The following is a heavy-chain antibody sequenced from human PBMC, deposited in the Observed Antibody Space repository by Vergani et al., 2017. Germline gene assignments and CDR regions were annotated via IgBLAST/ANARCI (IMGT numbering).Heavy chain of an antibody. D-gene: IGHD2-15*01. CDR1: GGSISAGYYF. CDR2: ISASGNA. V-gene: IGHV4-61*02. Sequence: QVQLQASGPGRVKPSQTLSLTCTMSGGSISAGYYFWSGIRQPAGKGLEGLGHISASGNASHSPSLKTRVSMSVDTSKNQFSLTVTSVTAADTAIYFCARRSGGYYSGGKVHPLRTAFDVWGHGTVVTVSS. CDR3: ARRSGGYYSGGKVHPLRTAFDV. J-gene: IGHJ3*01.